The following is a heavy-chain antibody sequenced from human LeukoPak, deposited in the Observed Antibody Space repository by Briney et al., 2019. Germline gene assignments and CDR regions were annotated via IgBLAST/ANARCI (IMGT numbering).Heavy chain of an antibody. CDR2: ITSSSNYI. CDR1: GFTFSSYN. CDR3: ARDCWDYGSGSYCGIDY. J-gene: IGHJ4*02. V-gene: IGHV3-21*03. D-gene: IGHD3-10*01. Sequence: PGGSLRLSCAASGFTFSSYNMNWVRQAPGKGLEWVSSITSSSNYIYYADSVKGRFTISRDNAKNSLYLQMNSLRAEDTTVYYCARDCWDYGSGSYCGIDYWGQGTLVTVSS.